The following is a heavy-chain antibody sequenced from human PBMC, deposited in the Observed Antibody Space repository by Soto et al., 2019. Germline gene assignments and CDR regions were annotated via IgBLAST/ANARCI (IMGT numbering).Heavy chain of an antibody. CDR1: GGTFSSYA. Sequence: QVQLVQSGAAVKKPGSSVKVSCKASGGTFSSYAISWVRQAPGQGGEWMGGIIPIFGTANYAQKFQGRVTITADESTSTAYMELSRLRAEDTAVYDCARGFVTRVRGVFRPRLNGAFDIWGQGTMVTVSS. D-gene: IGHD3-10*01. V-gene: IGHV1-69*01. J-gene: IGHJ3*02. CDR3: ARGFVTRVRGVFRPRLNGAFDI. CDR2: IIPIFGTA.